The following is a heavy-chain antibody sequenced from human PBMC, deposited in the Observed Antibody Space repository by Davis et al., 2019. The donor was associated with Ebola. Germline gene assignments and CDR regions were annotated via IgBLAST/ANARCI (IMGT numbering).Heavy chain of an antibody. CDR2: IYPGDSDT. J-gene: IGHJ6*04. D-gene: IGHD6-6*01. CDR3: AVSVAARGDYYGMDV. CDR1: GYSFTSYW. V-gene: IGHV5-51*01. Sequence: KVSCKGSGYSFTSYWIGWVRQMPGKGLEWMGIIYPGDSDTRYSPSFQGQVTISADKSISTAYLQWSSLKASDTAMYYCAVSVAARGDYYGMDVWGKGTTVTVSS.